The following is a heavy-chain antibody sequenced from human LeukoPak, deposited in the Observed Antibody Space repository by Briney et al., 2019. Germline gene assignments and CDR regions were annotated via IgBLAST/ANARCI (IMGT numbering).Heavy chain of an antibody. D-gene: IGHD1-14*01. V-gene: IGHV1-8*01. CDR2: MNPNSGNT. CDR1: GYTFTIYD. CDR3: ARRPTRKTYNWFDP. Sequence: ASVKVSCTASGYTFTIYDINWVRQATGQGLEWMGWMNPNSGNTGYAQKFQGRVTMTRNTSISTAYMELSSLRSEDTAVYYCARRPTRKTYNWFDPWGQGTLVTVSS. J-gene: IGHJ5*02.